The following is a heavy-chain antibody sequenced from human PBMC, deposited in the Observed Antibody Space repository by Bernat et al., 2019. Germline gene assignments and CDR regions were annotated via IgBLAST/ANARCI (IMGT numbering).Heavy chain of an antibody. Sequence: QVQLVQSGAEVKKPGSSVKVSCKASGGTFSSYTISWVGQAPGQGLEWMGRIIPILGIANYAQKFQGRVTITADKSTSTAYMELSSLRSEDTAVSYCASLPSKVQPAAAFDTWGQGTLATVSS. J-gene: IGHJ3*02. CDR2: IIPILGIA. CDR3: ASLPSKVQPAAAFDT. CDR1: GGTFSSYT. D-gene: IGHD3-10*01. V-gene: IGHV1-69*02.